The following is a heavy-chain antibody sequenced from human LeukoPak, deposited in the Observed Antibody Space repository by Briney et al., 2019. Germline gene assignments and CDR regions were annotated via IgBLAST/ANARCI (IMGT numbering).Heavy chain of an antibody. J-gene: IGHJ4*02. CDR3: ARPGYSAYDGDY. V-gene: IGHV3-21*01. Sequence: GGSLRLSCAASGFTFSSYSMNWVRQAPGKGLEWVSSNSSGSRNIYYAGSVKGRFTISRDNAKNSLYLQMNSLRAEDTAVYYCARPGYSAYDGDYWGQGTLVTVSS. CDR1: GFTFSSYS. D-gene: IGHD5-12*01. CDR2: NSSGSRNI.